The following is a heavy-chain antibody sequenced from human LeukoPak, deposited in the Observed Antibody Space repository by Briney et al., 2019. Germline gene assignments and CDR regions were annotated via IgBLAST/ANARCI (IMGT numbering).Heavy chain of an antibody. D-gene: IGHD3-10*01. V-gene: IGHV1-18*01. CDR3: ARHLYGSGSYSSPTVFDP. J-gene: IGHJ5*02. CDR2: TSAYNGNT. Sequence: ASVKVSCKASGYTFTSYGISWVRQVPGQGLEWMGWTSAYNGNTNYAQKLQGRVTMTTDTSTSTAYMELRSLRSDDTAVYYCARHLYGSGSYSSPTVFDPWGQGTLVTVSS. CDR1: GYTFTSYG.